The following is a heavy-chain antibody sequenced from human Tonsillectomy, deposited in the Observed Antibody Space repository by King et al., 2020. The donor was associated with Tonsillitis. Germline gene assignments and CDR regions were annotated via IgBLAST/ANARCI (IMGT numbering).Heavy chain of an antibody. CDR3: ARSPTLTLTPDH. CDR1: GFTFISYT. CDR2: ISFDGTSK. D-gene: IGHD4-23*01. J-gene: IGHJ4*02. V-gene: IGHV3-30*01. Sequence: VQLVESGGGVVRPGRSLRLSCAASGFTFISYTRYLVRQVPVKGLEWVAGISFDGTSKYYADSVKGRFTISRDNSKNTLYLQMNSLRTEDTAVYYCARSPTLTLTPDHWGQGTLVTVSS.